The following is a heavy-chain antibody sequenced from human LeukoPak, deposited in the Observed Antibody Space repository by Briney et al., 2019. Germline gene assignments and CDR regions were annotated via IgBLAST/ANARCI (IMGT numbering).Heavy chain of an antibody. Sequence: GGSLRLSCAASGFTFSDYYMSWIRQAPGKGLEWISKISSSGRTIYYADSVKGRFTISRDNSKNTLYLQMNSLRAEDTAVYYCAKRLGTVTDYWGQGTLVTVSS. CDR2: ISSSGRTI. J-gene: IGHJ4*02. D-gene: IGHD6-25*01. CDR1: GFTFSDYY. V-gene: IGHV3-11*01. CDR3: AKRLGTVTDY.